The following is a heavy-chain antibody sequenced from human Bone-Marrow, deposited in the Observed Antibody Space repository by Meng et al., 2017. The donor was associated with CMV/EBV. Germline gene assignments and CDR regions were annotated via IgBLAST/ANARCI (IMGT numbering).Heavy chain of an antibody. V-gene: IGHV3-30*04. CDR3: ARDRMIVLWYGMDV. Sequence: GGSLRLSCAASGFTFMSYAMHWVRQTPGKGLEWVAVVSYDGKNKYYADSVKGRFTISRDNSKSTLYLQMNSLKAEDTAVYYCARDRMIVLWYGMDVWGQGTTVTVSS. CDR2: VSYDGKNK. CDR1: GFTFMSYA. J-gene: IGHJ6*02. D-gene: IGHD3-22*01.